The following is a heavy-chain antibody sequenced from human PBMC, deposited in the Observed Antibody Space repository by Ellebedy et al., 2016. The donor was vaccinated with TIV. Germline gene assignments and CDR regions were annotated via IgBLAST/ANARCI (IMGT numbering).Heavy chain of an antibody. Sequence: SETLSLTCTVAGSSNHYYWSWIRQPPGKGLEWLGYIYYNGGTNYNPSLRSRVTMSVDTSKNQSSLKLSSVTAADTAVYYCATNLVRGVIKAIRYLDLWGRGTLVTVSS. CDR2: IYYNGGT. J-gene: IGHJ2*01. CDR3: ATNLVRGVIKAIRYLDL. D-gene: IGHD3-10*01. V-gene: IGHV4-59*08. CDR1: GSSNHYY.